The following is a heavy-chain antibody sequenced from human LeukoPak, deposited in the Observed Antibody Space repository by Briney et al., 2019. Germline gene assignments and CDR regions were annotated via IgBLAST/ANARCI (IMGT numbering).Heavy chain of an antibody. Sequence: PGGSLRLSCAASGFTFDDYAMDWVRQAPGKGLERVSLISGDGGRTFYADSVKGRFTISRDNSKNSLYLQMNSLRTEDTALYYCASPFYYGSGGHPFDYWGQGTLVTVSS. D-gene: IGHD3-22*01. CDR3: ASPFYYGSGGHPFDY. V-gene: IGHV3-43*02. CDR2: ISGDGGRT. J-gene: IGHJ4*02. CDR1: GFTFDDYA.